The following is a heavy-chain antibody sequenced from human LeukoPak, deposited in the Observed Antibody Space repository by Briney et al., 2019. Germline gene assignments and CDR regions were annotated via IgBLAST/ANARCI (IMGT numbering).Heavy chain of an antibody. CDR1: GGSISRGGYY. CDR2: IYHSGST. CDR3: ARGRAVAVYFDL. Sequence: PSETLSLTCAVSGGSISRGGYYWNWIRQPPGKGLEWIGYIYHSGSTYYNPSLKSRVTISVDTSKNQFSLKLSSVTAADTAVYYCARGRAVAVYFDLWGRGTLVTVSS. D-gene: IGHD4-23*01. J-gene: IGHJ2*01. V-gene: IGHV4-30-2*01.